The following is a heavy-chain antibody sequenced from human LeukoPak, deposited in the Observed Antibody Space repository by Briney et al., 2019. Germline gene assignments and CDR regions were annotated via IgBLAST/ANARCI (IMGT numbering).Heavy chain of an antibody. CDR2: VHFSGTP. CDR3: TRGGGVYKLGNF. V-gene: IGHV4-39*01. J-gene: IGHJ4*02. CDR1: DDSISTNNYY. D-gene: IGHD5/OR15-5a*01. Sequence: PAETLTLTCTVSDDSISTNNYYWSWIRQPPGKGLEWVGTVHFSGTPYYSPSLNSRVSISVDTSKNQLSLMLKSVTATDTAVYYCTRGGGVYKLGNFWGQGTLVTVSS.